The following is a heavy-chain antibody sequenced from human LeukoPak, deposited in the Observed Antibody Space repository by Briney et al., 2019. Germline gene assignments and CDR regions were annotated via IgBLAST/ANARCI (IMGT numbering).Heavy chain of an antibody. V-gene: IGHV1-18*01. CDR1: GYTFTSYG. D-gene: IGHD3-10*01. Sequence: GASVKVSCKASGYTFTSYGISWVRQAPGQGLEWMGWISAYNGNTNYAQKLQGRVTMTTDTSTSTAYMELRSLRSDDTAVYFCARGQPNRLLWVGELLSNINPFDYWGQGTLVTVSS. CDR2: ISAYNGNT. CDR3: ARGQPNRLLWVGELLSNINPFDY. J-gene: IGHJ4*02.